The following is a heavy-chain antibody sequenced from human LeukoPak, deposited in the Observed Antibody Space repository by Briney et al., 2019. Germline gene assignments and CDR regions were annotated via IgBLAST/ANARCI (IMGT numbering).Heavy chain of an antibody. Sequence: GGSLRLSWAAAGFTFSSYAMGWVRQPPGKGLEWVSAVLASGGRTYYADSVKGRFTNSRENSKNTLYLQMNSLRAEDTAVYYCAKYYKLSGYYLGGYDYWGQGTLVTVSS. CDR3: AKYYKLSGYYLGGYDY. CDR2: VLASGGRT. D-gene: IGHD3-22*01. V-gene: IGHV3-23*01. J-gene: IGHJ4*02. CDR1: GFTFSSYA.